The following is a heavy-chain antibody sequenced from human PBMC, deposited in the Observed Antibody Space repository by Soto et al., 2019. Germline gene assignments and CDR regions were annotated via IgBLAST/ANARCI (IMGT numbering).Heavy chain of an antibody. J-gene: IGHJ6*03. V-gene: IGHV3-30*04. CDR2: ISYDGSNK. Sequence: GGSLRLSCAASGFTFSSYAMHWVRQAPGKGLEWVAVISYDGSNKYYADSVKGRFTISRDNSKNTLYLQMNSRRAEDTAVYYCARDGVLGIYYYDYMDVWGKGTTVTVSS. CDR1: GFTFSSYA. D-gene: IGHD7-27*01. CDR3: ARDGVLGIYYYDYMDV.